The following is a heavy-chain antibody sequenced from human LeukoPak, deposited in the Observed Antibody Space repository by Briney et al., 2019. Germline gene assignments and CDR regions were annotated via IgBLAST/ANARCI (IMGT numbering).Heavy chain of an antibody. CDR3: AKVIRGIAVAGTGFDY. V-gene: IGHV3-23*01. J-gene: IGHJ4*02. Sequence: GGSLRLSCAASGFTFSSYAMSWVRQAPGKGLEWVSAISGSGGSTYYADSVKGRFTISRDNSKNTLYLQMNSLRAEDTAVYYCAKVIRGIAVAGTGFDYWGQGTLVTVSS. CDR2: ISGSGGST. D-gene: IGHD6-19*01. CDR1: GFTFSSYA.